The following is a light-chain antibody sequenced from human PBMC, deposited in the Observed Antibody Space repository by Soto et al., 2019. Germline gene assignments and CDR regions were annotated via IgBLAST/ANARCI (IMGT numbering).Light chain of an antibody. Sequence: DIQMTQSPSTLSGSVGDRVTSTCRASQTISSWLAWYQQKPGKAPKLLIYKASTLKSGVPARFSGSGSGTEFTLSISSLQPDDFATYYCQQYNYYWTFGQGTKVDIK. CDR1: QTISSW. CDR2: KAS. J-gene: IGKJ1*01. V-gene: IGKV1-5*03. CDR3: QQYNYYWT.